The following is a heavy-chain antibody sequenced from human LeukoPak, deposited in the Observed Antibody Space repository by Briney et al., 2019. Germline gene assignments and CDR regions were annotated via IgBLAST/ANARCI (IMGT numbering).Heavy chain of an antibody. CDR2: ISDSGDIT. D-gene: IGHD6-13*01. CDR3: AKDRGSSWYFDY. Sequence: PGGSLRLSCAASGFAFSSQAMGWVRQAPGKGLEWVSVISDSGDITYYADSVKGRFTISRDNSKNTLFLLMNSLRAEDTAVYYCAKDRGSSWYFDYWGQGTLVTVSS. V-gene: IGHV3-23*01. CDR1: GFAFSSQA. J-gene: IGHJ4*02.